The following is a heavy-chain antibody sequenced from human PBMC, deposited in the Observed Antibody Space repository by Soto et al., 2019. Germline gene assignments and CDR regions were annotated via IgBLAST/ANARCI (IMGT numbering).Heavy chain of an antibody. J-gene: IGHJ6*02. CDR3: ASPLHYYGSGSYYNVSGMDV. Sequence: GGSLRLSCAASGFTFSSYGMHWVRQAPGKGLEWVAVIWYDGSNKYYADSVKGRFTISRDNSKNTLYLQMNSLRAEDTAVYYCASPLHYYGSGSYYNVSGMDVWGQGTTVTVSS. CDR1: GFTFSSYG. CDR2: IWYDGSNK. V-gene: IGHV3-33*01. D-gene: IGHD3-10*01.